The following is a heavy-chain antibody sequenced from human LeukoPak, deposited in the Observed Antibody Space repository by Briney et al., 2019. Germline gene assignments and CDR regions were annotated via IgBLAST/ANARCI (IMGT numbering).Heavy chain of an antibody. V-gene: IGHV5-51*01. J-gene: IGHJ2*01. CDR3: ARMVDYGSGHWYFDL. Sequence: GESLKISCKGSGYTFANYFIAWVRQMPGKGLEWMGLISPGNSDTRYSPSFQGQVTISADKSINTAYLQWSSLKASDTAMYYCARMVDYGSGHWYFDLWGRATLVTVST. CDR1: GYTFANYF. CDR2: ISPGNSDT. D-gene: IGHD3-10*01.